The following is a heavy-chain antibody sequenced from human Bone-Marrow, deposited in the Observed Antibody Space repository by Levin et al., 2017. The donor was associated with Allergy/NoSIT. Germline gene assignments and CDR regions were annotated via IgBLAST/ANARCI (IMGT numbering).Heavy chain of an antibody. CDR2: IFPDDSDT. CDR1: GYNFPSYW. D-gene: IGHD2-2*01. J-gene: IGHJ3*02. V-gene: IGHV5-51*01. CDR3: ARRGDCSTTNCYWYAFEI. Sequence: LGESLKISCEASGYNFPSYWIGWVRQMPGKGLEWMGSIFPDDSDTKYSPSFQGQVTFSAHKSTSTPYLQWSILKPSYTPIYYCARRGDCSTTNCYWYAFEIWGQGTMVIVSS.